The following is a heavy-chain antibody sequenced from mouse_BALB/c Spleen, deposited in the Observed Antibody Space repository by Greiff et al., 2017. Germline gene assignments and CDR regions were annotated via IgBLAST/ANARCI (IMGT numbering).Heavy chain of an antibody. V-gene: IGHV3-6*02. Sequence: DVKLQESGPGLVKPSQSLSLTCSVTGYSITCGYYWNWIRQFPGNKLEWMGYISYDGSNNYNPSLKNRISITRDTSKNQFFLKLNSVTTEDTATYYCARKDRYDDWFAYWGQGTLVTVSA. CDR3: ARKDRYDDWFAY. D-gene: IGHD2-14*01. CDR1: GYSITCGYY. J-gene: IGHJ3*01. CDR2: ISYDGSN.